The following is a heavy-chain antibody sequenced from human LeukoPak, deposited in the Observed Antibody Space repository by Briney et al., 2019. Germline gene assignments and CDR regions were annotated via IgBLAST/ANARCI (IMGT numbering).Heavy chain of an antibody. J-gene: IGHJ5*02. V-gene: IGHV5-51*01. CDR3: ARRDYTSVWFDP. Sequence: GESLKISCKASSYNFANYWIGWVRQMLGKGLEWMGLIYPGGSQTIYSPSFQGQVTISVDWSTSTVYLQWSTLKASDTAMYYCARRDYTSVWFDPWGQGTLVTVSS. CDR2: IYPGGSQT. CDR1: SYNFANYW. D-gene: IGHD4-11*01.